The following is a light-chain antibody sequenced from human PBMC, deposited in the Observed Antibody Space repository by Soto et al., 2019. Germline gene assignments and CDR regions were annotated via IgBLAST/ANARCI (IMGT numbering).Light chain of an antibody. Sequence: EIVMTQSPATLSGSPGERATLSWRTSQSVSSSLAWYQQKPGQAPSLLIYGASTRATGIPARFSGSGYGTEFNLTISSLQSEDCAVYYCQQYKNWPWTFGQGTKVDIK. CDR2: GAS. J-gene: IGKJ1*01. CDR3: QQYKNWPWT. CDR1: QSVSSS. V-gene: IGKV3-15*01.